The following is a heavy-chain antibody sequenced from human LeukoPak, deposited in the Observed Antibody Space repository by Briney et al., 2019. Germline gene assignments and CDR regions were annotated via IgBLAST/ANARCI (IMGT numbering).Heavy chain of an antibody. CDR2: INHSGST. V-gene: IGHV4-34*01. D-gene: IGHD2-2*01. J-gene: IGHJ4*02. Sequence: PSETLSLTCAVYGGSFSGYYWSWIRQPPGHGLEWIGEINHSGSTNYNPSLKSRVTISVDTSMNQFSLKLSSVTAADTAVYYCARSVSYDFDYWGQGTLVTVSS. CDR1: GGSFSGYY. CDR3: ARSVSYDFDY.